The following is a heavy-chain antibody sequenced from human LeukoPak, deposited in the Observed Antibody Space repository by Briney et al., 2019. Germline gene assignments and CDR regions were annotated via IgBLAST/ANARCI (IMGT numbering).Heavy chain of an antibody. J-gene: IGHJ6*03. V-gene: IGHV3-21*04. CDR2: ISSSSSYI. CDR3: TRQGSLDILTGYPELNYYYYYYMDV. CDR1: GFTFSSYS. D-gene: IGHD3-9*01. Sequence: GGSLRLSCAASGFTFSSYSMNWVRQAPGKGLEWVSSISSSSSYIYYADSVKGRFTISRDNAKNSLYLQMNSLKTEDTAVYYCTRQGSLDILTGYPELNYYYYYYMDVWGKGTTVTISS.